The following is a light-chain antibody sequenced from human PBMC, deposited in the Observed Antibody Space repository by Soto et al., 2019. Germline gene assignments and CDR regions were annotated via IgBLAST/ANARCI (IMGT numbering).Light chain of an antibody. J-gene: IGLJ2*01. V-gene: IGLV2-14*03. CDR2: DVN. Sequence: QSALTQPASVSGSPGQSITISCTGTSSDVGGYNYVSWYQQHPDKAPKLMIYDVNNRPSGVSNRFSGSKSGNTASLTISGLQDEDEADYYCSSFTGSSTLFGGGTKLTVL. CDR1: SSDVGGYNY. CDR3: SSFTGSSTL.